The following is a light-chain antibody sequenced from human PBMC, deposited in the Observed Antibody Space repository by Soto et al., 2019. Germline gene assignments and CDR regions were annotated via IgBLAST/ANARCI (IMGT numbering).Light chain of an antibody. V-gene: IGKV3-20*01. J-gene: IGKJ4*01. Sequence: EIVLTQSPGTLSLSPGERATLSCRASQSVSSNYLAWYQQKPGQAPRLLIYGASTRATGIPARFSGSGSGTEFPLTISSLQPEDFATYYCQPVNSYPLTFGGGTKVDI. CDR3: QPVNSYPLT. CDR2: GAS. CDR1: QSVSSNY.